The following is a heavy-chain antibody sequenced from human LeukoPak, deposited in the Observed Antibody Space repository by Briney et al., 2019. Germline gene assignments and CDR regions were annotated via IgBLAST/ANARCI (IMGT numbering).Heavy chain of an antibody. CDR3: ARGQQTVYYFDY. Sequence: SVKVSCKASGGTFSSYAISWVRQAPGQGLEWMGGIIPIFGTANCAQKFQGRVTITTDESTSTAYMELSSLRSEDTAVYYCARGQQTVYYFDYWGQGTLVTVSS. J-gene: IGHJ4*02. V-gene: IGHV1-69*05. CDR2: IIPIFGTA. D-gene: IGHD6-13*01. CDR1: GGTFSSYA.